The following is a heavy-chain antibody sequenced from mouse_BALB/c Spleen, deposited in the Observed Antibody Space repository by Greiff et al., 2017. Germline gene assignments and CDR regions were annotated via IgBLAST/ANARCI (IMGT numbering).Heavy chain of an antibody. D-gene: IGHD2-3*01. J-gene: IGHJ2*01. Sequence: QVQLKQSGAELVRPGTSVKVSCKASGYAFTNYLIEWVKQRPGQGLEWIGVINPGSGGTNYNEKFKGKATLTADKSSSTAYMQPSSLTSDDSAVYFCARYDGYYGFDYWGQGTTLTVSS. V-gene: IGHV1-54*01. CDR1: GYAFTNYL. CDR2: INPGSGGT. CDR3: ARYDGYYGFDY.